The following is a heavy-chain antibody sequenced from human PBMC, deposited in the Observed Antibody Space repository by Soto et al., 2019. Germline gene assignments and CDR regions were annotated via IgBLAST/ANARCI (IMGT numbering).Heavy chain of an antibody. V-gene: IGHV4-39*01. D-gene: IGHD3-22*01. CDR3: ARHPGLYHDSSGYYPDY. J-gene: IGHJ4*02. CDR2: IYYSGST. Sequence: TSETLSLTCTVSGGSISSSSYYWGWIRQPPGKGLEWIGSIYYSGSTYYNPSLKSRVTISVDTSKNQFSLKLSSVTAADTAVYYCARHPGLYHDSSGYYPDYWGQGTLVTVSS. CDR1: GGSISSSSYY.